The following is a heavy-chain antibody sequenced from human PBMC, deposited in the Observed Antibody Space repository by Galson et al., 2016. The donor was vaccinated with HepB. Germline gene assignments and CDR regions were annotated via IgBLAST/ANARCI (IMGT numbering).Heavy chain of an antibody. CDR3: TREGPAGYNACDY. J-gene: IGHJ4*02. CDR1: GITIGDHY. CDR2: ITSSSTVI. V-gene: IGHV3-11*04. D-gene: IGHD5-12*01. Sequence: SLRLSCAASGITIGDHYMSWIRQAPGKGLEYIAYITSSSTVIHYADYVKGRFTISRDNAKDSLYLQMNSLRVEDTAVYYCTREGPAGYNACDYWGQGTLVTVSS.